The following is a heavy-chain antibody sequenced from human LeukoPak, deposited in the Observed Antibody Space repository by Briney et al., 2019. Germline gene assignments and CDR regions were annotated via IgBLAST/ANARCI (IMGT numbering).Heavy chain of an antibody. CDR3: ACRYCSSTSCYTEYFQH. J-gene: IGHJ1*01. CDR1: GGTFSSYA. D-gene: IGHD2-2*02. Sequence: SVKVSCKASGGTFSSYAINWVRQAPGQGLEWMGRIIPILGIANYAQKFQGRVTITADKSTSTAYMELSSLRSEDTAVYYCACRYCSSTSCYTEYFQHWGQGTLVTVSS. CDR2: IIPILGIA. V-gene: IGHV1-69*04.